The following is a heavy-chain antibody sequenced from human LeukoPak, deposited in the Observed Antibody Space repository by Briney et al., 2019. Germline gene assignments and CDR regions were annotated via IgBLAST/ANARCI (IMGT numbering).Heavy chain of an antibody. CDR1: GGSFSGYY. J-gene: IGHJ4*02. V-gene: IGHV4-30-4*01. CDR2: IYYSGST. Sequence: SETLSLTCAVYGGSFSGYYWSWIRQPPGKGLEWIGYIYYSGSTYYNPSLKSRVTISVYTSKNQFSLKLSSVTAADTAVYYCARVPVYSGTYFDYWGQGTLVTVSS. CDR3: ARVPVYSGTYFDY. D-gene: IGHD1-26*01.